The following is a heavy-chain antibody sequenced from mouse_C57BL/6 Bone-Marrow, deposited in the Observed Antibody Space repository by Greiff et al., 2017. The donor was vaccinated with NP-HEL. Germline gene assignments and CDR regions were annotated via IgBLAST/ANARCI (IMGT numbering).Heavy chain of an antibody. CDR2: ISSGSSTI. CDR3: ARRYRGLYYYAMDY. Sequence: EVQLQESGGGLVKPGGSLKLSCAASGFTFSDYGMHWVRQAPEKGLEWVAYISSGSSTIYYADTVKGRFTISRDNAKNTRFLQMTSLRSEDTAMYYCARRYRGLYYYAMDYWGQGTSVTVSS. D-gene: IGHD2-12*01. CDR1: GFTFSDYG. V-gene: IGHV5-17*01. J-gene: IGHJ4*01.